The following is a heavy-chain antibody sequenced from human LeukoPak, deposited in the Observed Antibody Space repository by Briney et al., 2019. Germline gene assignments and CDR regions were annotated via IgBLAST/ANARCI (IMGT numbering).Heavy chain of an antibody. CDR2: IYYSGST. V-gene: IGHV4-59*01. D-gene: IGHD1-26*01. CDR3: ARDDPSIVGAAENAFDI. CDR1: GGSISSYY. Sequence: SETLSLTCTVSGGSISSYYWSWIRQPPGKGLEWIGYIYYSGSTNYNPSLKSRVTISVDTSKNQFSLKLSSVTAADTAVYYCARDDPSIVGAAENAFDIWGQGTMVTVSS. J-gene: IGHJ3*02.